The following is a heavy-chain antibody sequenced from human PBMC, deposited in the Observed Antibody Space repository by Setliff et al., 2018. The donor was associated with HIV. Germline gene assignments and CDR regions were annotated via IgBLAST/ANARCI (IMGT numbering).Heavy chain of an antibody. CDR2: IYISAATT. J-gene: IGHJ4*02. D-gene: IGHD6-19*01. V-gene: IGHV4-4*07. Sequence: LSLTCTASDGSLSSYYWSWIRQPAGKGLEWIGRIYISAATTNYNPSLKSRVSMSVDTSKNQFSLKLSSVTAADTAVYYCAREQHRMYNSGWYFHIDSWGQGALVTVSS. CDR3: AREQHRMYNSGWYFHIDS. CDR1: DGSLSSYY.